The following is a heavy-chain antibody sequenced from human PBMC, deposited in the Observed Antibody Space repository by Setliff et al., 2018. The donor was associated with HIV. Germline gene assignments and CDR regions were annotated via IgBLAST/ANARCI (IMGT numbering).Heavy chain of an antibody. CDR2: ISSSDDDT. V-gene: IGHV3-21*01. CDR1: GFSFRNFG. D-gene: IGHD1-26*01. J-gene: IGHJ4*02. CDR3: VRDSAASVWVGASVYYFDF. Sequence: GGSLRLSCTASGFSFRNFGMTWVRQAPGKGLEWVSSISSSDDDTHYADSLRGRFTVSRDNAKSALYLQMNNLRVDDTAVYYCVRDSAASVWVGASVYYFDFWGQGIQVTVSS.